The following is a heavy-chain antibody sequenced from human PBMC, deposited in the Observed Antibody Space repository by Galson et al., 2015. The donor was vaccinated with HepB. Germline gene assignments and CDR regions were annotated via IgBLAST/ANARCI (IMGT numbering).Heavy chain of an antibody. J-gene: IGHJ4*02. CDR2: ISSSSNTI. CDR3: AAIVVVPAVPVQTMGTY. CDR1: GFTFCSYS. D-gene: IGHD2-2*01. V-gene: IGHV3-48*01. Sequence: SLRLSCAASGFTFCSYSMNWVRQAPGKGLEWVSYISSSSNTIYYADSVKGRFAISRDNAKNSLYLQMNSLRAEDTAVYYCAAIVVVPAVPVQTMGTYWGQGTLVTVSS.